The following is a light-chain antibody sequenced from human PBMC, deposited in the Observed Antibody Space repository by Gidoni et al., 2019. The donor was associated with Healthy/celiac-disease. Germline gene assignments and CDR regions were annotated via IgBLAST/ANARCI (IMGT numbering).Light chain of an antibody. Sequence: IQLTQSPSSLSASVGDRVTITCRASQSISSYLNWYQQKPGKAPKLLIYAASSLQSGVPSRVSGSGSGTDFTLTISSLQPEDFATYYCQQSYSLFTFGHGTKVDIK. V-gene: IGKV1-39*01. J-gene: IGKJ3*01. CDR3: QQSYSLFT. CDR2: AAS. CDR1: QSISSY.